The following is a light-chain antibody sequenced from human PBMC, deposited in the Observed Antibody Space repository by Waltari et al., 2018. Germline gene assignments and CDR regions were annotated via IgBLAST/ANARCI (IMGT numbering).Light chain of an antibody. CDR1: SLRSYY. CDR3: SSRDSGAPRHV. Sequence: SSELTQDPAVSVALGQTVRITCQGDSLRSYYATWYQQKAGQAPILVIYGQNNRPSGIPDRFSCSYSGRTASLTITGAQAEDEADYYCSSRDSGAPRHVFGTGTKVTVL. CDR2: GQN. V-gene: IGLV3-19*01. J-gene: IGLJ1*01.